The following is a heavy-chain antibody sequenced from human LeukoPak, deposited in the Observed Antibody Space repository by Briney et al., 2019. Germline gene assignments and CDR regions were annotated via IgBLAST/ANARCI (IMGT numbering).Heavy chain of an antibody. Sequence: ASVKVSCKASGYTFTSYGISWVRQAPGQGLEWMGWISAYNGNTNYAQKLQGRVTMTTDTSTSTAYMELRSLRSDDTAVYYCARDPLITMVRGATDYYYGMDVWDQGATVTVSS. CDR3: ARDPLITMVRGATDYYYGMDV. CDR2: ISAYNGNT. V-gene: IGHV1-18*01. CDR1: GYTFTSYG. J-gene: IGHJ6*02. D-gene: IGHD3-10*01.